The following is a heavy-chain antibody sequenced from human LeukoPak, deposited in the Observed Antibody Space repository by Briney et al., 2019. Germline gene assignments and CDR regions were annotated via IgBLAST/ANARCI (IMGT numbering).Heavy chain of an antibody. CDR1: GFSLSTGGVG. J-gene: IGHJ3*02. Sequence: SGPTLVNPTQTLTLTCTFSGFSLSTGGVGVGWIRQPPGKALEWLALIYWDDDKRYSPSLKSRLTITKDTSKNQVVLTMTNMDPVDTATYYCAHSMTMVRGVIITSNAFDIWGQGTMVTVSS. CDR2: IYWDDDK. V-gene: IGHV2-5*02. CDR3: AHSMTMVRGVIITSNAFDI. D-gene: IGHD3-10*01.